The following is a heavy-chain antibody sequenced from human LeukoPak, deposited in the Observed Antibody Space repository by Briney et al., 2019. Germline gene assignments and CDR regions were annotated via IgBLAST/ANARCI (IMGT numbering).Heavy chain of an antibody. CDR3: ARGGGLDV. J-gene: IGHJ6*02. CDR2: INHNGNVN. CDR1: GVTLSSYW. D-gene: IGHD3-16*01. Sequence: GGSLRLSCAASGVTLSSYWMNWARQAPGKGLEWVASINHNGNVNYYVDSVKGRFTISRDNAKNSLYLQMSNLRAEDTAVYFCARGGGLDVWGQGATVTVSS. V-gene: IGHV3-7*03.